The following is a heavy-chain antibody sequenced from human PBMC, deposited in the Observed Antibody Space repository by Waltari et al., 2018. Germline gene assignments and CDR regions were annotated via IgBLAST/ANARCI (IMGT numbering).Heavy chain of an antibody. CDR2: IWHDGSKK. Sequence: VRLVESGGGVVQPGRSLRLSCAASGFTFRGFGMHWVRQAPGKGLEWVAVIWHDGSKKYYGDIVKGRFSISRDNSKNTLSLQMNSLRAEDTAVYYCVREEGTATDYGDYWGQGTLVTVSS. CDR1: GFTFRGFG. J-gene: IGHJ4*02. CDR3: VREEGTATDYGDY. D-gene: IGHD5-18*01. V-gene: IGHV3-33*01.